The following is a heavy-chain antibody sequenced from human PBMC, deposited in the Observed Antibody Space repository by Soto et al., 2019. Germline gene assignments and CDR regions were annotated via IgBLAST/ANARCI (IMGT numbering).Heavy chain of an antibody. J-gene: IGHJ3*02. D-gene: IGHD3-9*01. CDR1: GYTFTSYG. CDR2: INAANGDT. Sequence: ASVKVSCKASGYTFTSYGIHWVRQAPGQRLEWMGWINAANGDTKYSPKFQGRVTITRDTSASTAYMELSSLRSEDTAVYYCVRRHVSATGIDWFDPWGRAFDIWGQGTMVTVSS. CDR3: VRRHVSATGIDWFDPWGRAFDI. V-gene: IGHV1-3*01.